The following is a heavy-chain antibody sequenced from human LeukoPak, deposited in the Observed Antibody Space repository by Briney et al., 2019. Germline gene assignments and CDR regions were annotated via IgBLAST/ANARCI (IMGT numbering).Heavy chain of an antibody. J-gene: IGHJ4*02. V-gene: IGHV3-30*18. D-gene: IGHD3-10*01. CDR1: GFTFSSYG. CDR3: AKAHMVRGLYYFDY. Sequence: GRSLRLSCAASGFTFSSYGMHWVRQAPGKGLEWVAVISYDGSNKYYADSVKGRFTISRDNSKNTLYLQMNSLRAEDTAVYYCAKAHMVRGLYYFDYWGQGTLVTVSS. CDR2: ISYDGSNK.